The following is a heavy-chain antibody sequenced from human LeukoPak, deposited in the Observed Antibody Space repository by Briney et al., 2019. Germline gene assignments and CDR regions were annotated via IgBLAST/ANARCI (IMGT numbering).Heavy chain of an antibody. J-gene: IGHJ4*02. D-gene: IGHD3-22*01. Sequence: PGGSLRLSCAASGFTFSSYAMSWVRQAPGKGLEWVSAISGSGGSTYYADSVKGRFTISRDNSKNTLYLQMNSLRAEDTAVYYCAKDRYYYDSSDPDLIFDYWGQGTLVTVSS. CDR2: ISGSGGST. V-gene: IGHV3-23*01. CDR1: GFTFSSYA. CDR3: AKDRYYYDSSDPDLIFDY.